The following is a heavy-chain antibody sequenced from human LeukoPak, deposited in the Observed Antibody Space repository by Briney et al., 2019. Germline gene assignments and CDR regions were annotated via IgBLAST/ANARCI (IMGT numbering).Heavy chain of an antibody. Sequence: GGSLRLSCAASGFTFSCYSMNWVRQAPGKGLEGVSSISSSSTYIYYADSVKGRFTISRDNAKNSLYLQMNSLRAEDTAVYYCVRMIGDYKRSYFDYWGQGTLVTVSS. D-gene: IGHD4-17*01. V-gene: IGHV3-21*01. CDR3: VRMIGDYKRSYFDY. CDR2: ISSSSTYI. CDR1: GFTFSCYS. J-gene: IGHJ4*02.